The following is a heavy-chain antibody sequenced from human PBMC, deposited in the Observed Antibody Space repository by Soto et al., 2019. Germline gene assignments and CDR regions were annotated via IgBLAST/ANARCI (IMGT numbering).Heavy chain of an antibody. J-gene: IGHJ4*02. V-gene: IGHV3-23*01. CDR1: GITFSNHA. Sequence: EVQLLESGGGLVQPGGSLRLSCAASGITFSNHALSWVRQAPGKGLEWVSGISGSGANTHYADSVKGRFTISRDNSKNTLSLHMNSLSPDDTAVYFCAQEHGGGTSTITSYFDYWGRGTLVTVSS. CDR2: ISGSGANT. D-gene: IGHD5-12*01. CDR3: AQEHGGGTSTITSYFDY.